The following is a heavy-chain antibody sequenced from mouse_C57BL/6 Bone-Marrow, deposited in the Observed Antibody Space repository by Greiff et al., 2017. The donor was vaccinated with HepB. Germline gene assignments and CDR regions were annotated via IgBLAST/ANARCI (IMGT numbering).Heavy chain of an antibody. V-gene: IGHV1-82*01. CDR2: IYPGDGDT. CDR1: GYAFSSSW. J-gene: IGHJ4*01. D-gene: IGHD2-1*01. CDR3: ARGYYGNYVFYAMDY. Sequence: VKLQESGPELVKPGASVKISCKASGYAFSSSWMNWVKQRPGKGLEWIGRIYPGDGDTNYNGKFKGKATLTADKSSSTAYMQLSSLTSEDSAVYFCARGYYGNYVFYAMDYWGQGTSVTVSS.